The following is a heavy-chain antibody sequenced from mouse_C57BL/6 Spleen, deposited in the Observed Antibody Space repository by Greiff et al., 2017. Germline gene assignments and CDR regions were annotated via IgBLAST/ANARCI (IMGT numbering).Heavy chain of an antibody. CDR2: IRNKANGYTT. V-gene: IGHV7-3*01. CDR1: GFTFTDYY. D-gene: IGHD1-1*01. CDR3: ARSTVVHPMDY. Sequence: EVQVVESGGGLVQPGGSLSLSCAASGFTFTDYYMSWVRQPPGKALEWLGFIRNKANGYTTEYSASVKGRFTISRDNSQSILYLQMNALRAEDSATYYCARSTVVHPMDYWGQGTSVTVSS. J-gene: IGHJ4*01.